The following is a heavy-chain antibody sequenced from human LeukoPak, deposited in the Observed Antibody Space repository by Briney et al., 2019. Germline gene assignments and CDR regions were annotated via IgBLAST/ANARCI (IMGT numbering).Heavy chain of an antibody. J-gene: IGHJ4*02. Sequence: GGSLRLSCAASGFTVSSNYMSWVRQAPGKGLEWVANIKQDGSEKYYVDSVKGRFTISRDNAKNSLYLQMNSLRAEDTAVYYCAREVAPNDYWGQGTLVTVSS. CDR1: GFTVSSNY. CDR2: IKQDGSEK. D-gene: IGHD2-15*01. V-gene: IGHV3-7*01. CDR3: AREVAPNDY.